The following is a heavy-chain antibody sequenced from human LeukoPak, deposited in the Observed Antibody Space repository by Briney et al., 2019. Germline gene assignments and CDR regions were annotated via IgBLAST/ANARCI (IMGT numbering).Heavy chain of an antibody. Sequence: PSQTLSLTCTVSGGSISSGSYYWSWIRQPPGKGLEWIGYIYYSGSTNYNPSLKSRVTISVDTSKNQFSLKLSSVTAADTAVYYCARVGYSGYDYSYWGQGTLVTVSS. CDR3: ARVGYSGYDYSY. CDR2: IYYSGST. J-gene: IGHJ4*02. D-gene: IGHD5-12*01. CDR1: GGSISSGSYY. V-gene: IGHV4-61*01.